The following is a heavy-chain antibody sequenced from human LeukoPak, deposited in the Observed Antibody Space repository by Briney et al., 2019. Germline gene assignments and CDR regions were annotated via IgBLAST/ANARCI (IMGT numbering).Heavy chain of an antibody. Sequence: GGSLRLSCAASGFTFSSYGMHWVRQAPGKGLEWVAVIWYDGSNKYYADSVKGRFTISRDNSKNTLYLQMNSLRAEDTAVYYCARDRYSSSWCRYYYYYYGMDVWGQGTTVTVSS. CDR2: IWYDGSNK. V-gene: IGHV3-33*08. D-gene: IGHD6-13*01. CDR1: GFTFSSYG. J-gene: IGHJ6*02. CDR3: ARDRYSSSWCRYYYYYYGMDV.